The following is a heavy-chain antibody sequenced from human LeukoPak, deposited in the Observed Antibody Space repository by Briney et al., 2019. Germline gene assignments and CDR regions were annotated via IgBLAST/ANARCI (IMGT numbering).Heavy chain of an antibody. CDR2: ISTSGGTT. CDR3: AKDLSSSGSEYFYYYYDMDV. V-gene: IGHV3-23*01. J-gene: IGHJ6*02. D-gene: IGHD6-19*01. CDR1: GFTFSSYA. Sequence: GGSLRLSCAASGFTFSSYAMSWVRQAPGKGLEWVSAISTSGGTTYYADSVKGRFTISRDNSKNTLYLQMNSLRAEDTAVYFCAKDLSSSGSEYFYYYYDMDVWGQGTTVTVSS.